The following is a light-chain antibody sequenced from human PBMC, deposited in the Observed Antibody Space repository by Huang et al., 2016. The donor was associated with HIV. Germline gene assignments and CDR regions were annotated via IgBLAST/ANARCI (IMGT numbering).Light chain of an antibody. CDR2: GAS. Sequence: EIVMTQSPGTLSLSPGERATLSCRASQSVSSSYLAWYQQKPGQAPRLLIDGASSRATGIPDRFSGSGSRTDFTLTISRLDPEDFAVYYCQQYGSSSWTFGQGTKVEIK. CDR1: QSVSSSY. J-gene: IGKJ1*01. V-gene: IGKV3-20*01. CDR3: QQYGSSSWT.